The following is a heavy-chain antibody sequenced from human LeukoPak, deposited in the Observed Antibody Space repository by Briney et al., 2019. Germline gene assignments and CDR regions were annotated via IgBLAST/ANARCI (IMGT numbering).Heavy chain of an antibody. CDR3: ARDLDGDEDFDY. CDR2: ISSSSSYI. J-gene: IGHJ4*02. CDR1: GFTFSSYS. D-gene: IGHD5-24*01. V-gene: IGHV3-21*01. Sequence: GGSLRLSCAASGFTFSSYSMNWVRQAPGKGLEWVSSISSSSSYIYYADSVKGRFTISRDDAKNSVYLQMNILRDEDTALYYCARDLDGDEDFDYWGQGTLVTVSS.